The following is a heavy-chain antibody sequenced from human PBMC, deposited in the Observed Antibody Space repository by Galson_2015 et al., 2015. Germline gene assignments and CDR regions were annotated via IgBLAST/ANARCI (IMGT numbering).Heavy chain of an antibody. CDR2: INGSGGST. CDR1: GYTFSSYA. CDR3: AKGRVSVKRAWQFDY. Sequence: SVRVSCEASGYTFSSYAMSWVRQAPGQGLEWVGAINGSGGSTYYAECVTGRVAISRGTSKSTPYLQMNSLGAEDTAVYYCAKGRVSVKRAWQFDYWGQGTLVTVSS. V-gene: IGHV3-23*01. J-gene: IGHJ4*02. D-gene: IGHD2/OR15-2a*01.